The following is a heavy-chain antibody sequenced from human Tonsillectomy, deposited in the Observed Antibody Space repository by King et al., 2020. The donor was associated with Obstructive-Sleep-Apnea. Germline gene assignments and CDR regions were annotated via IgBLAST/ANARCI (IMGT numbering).Heavy chain of an antibody. CDR2: IMPVANVV. CDR3: AGPPPPVPLPDSSLWDHVFCYALDV. V-gene: IGHV1-69*17. J-gene: IGHJ6*02. CDR1: GGTFSNYT. Sequence: QLVQSGAEVRKPGSSVTVSCKASGGTFSNYTISWVRQAPGQGLEWMGGIMPVANVVRWAPNFQDRVTITADRSTNTAYMALGSPTKEDTAVSYCAGPPPPVPLPDSSLWDHVFCYALDVWGQGTTVTVSS. D-gene: IGHD3-16*01.